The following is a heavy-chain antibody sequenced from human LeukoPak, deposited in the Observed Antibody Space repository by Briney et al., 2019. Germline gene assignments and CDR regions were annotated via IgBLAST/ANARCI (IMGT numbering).Heavy chain of an antibody. CDR3: AKDRRDYGDYGLDY. D-gene: IGHD4-17*01. Sequence: AGSLSLSCAASGFTFSSFGMHWVRQTPTKGLEWVAFIRHHGMNESYVDSVKGRFTISRDNSKHTLYLQMNSLRVEDTAVYYCAKDRRDYGDYGLDYWGQGTLVTVSP. CDR2: IRHHGMNE. J-gene: IGHJ4*02. V-gene: IGHV3-30*02. CDR1: GFTFSSFG.